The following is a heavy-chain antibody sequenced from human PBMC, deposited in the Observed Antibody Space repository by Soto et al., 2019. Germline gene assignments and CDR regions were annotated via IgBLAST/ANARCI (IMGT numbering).Heavy chain of an antibody. CDR2: IHYNGNT. CDR1: GGSISSYS. J-gene: IGHJ4*02. Sequence: SETLSLTCTVSGGSISSYSWSWVRQPPGKGLEWIGNIHYNGNTKYNPSLKSRVSMSVDTSKNQFSLKLSSVTAADTAVYYCARVPDYWGQGILVTVSS. D-gene: IGHD2-2*01. V-gene: IGHV4-59*12. CDR3: ARVPDY.